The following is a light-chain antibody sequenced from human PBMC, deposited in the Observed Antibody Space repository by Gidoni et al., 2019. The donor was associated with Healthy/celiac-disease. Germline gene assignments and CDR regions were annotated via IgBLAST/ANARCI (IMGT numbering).Light chain of an antibody. CDR3: QQRSNRPWT. Sequence: ETVLTHSPATLSLSPGESATLSCRPSQSVSSYLAWYQQKPGQAPRLLIYDAANRAAGIPARFSGGGSGADFTLTISSLEHEDVTVYYCQQRSNRPWTFGQGTKVEIK. CDR2: DAA. V-gene: IGKV3-11*01. CDR1: QSVSSY. J-gene: IGKJ1*01.